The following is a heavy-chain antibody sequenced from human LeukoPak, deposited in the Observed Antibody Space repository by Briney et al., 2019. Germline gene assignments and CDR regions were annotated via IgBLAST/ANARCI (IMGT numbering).Heavy chain of an antibody. J-gene: IGHJ4*02. V-gene: IGHV3-7*01. CDR3: ARDRLRHASDFDC. CDR1: GFTFSTYW. D-gene: IGHD6-6*01. CDR2: IRQDGGEQ. Sequence: GGSLRLSCAASGFTFSTYWMSWVRQAPGKGLEWVANIRQDGGEQYYVDSLKGRSTISRDNAKNSLYLQMNSLRAEDTAVYYCARDRLRHASDFDCWGQGTLVTVSS.